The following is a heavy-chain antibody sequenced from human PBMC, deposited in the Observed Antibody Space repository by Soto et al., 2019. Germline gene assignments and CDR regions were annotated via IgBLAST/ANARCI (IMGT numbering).Heavy chain of an antibody. V-gene: IGHV3-48*01. Sequence: EVQLVESGGGLVQPGGSLRLSCAASGFTFSTHSMNWVRQAPGKGLEWISYITSSDVTMYADSVKGRFTISRDNAENSLYLQMNSLRGEDTAVYFCVGEVGFQLIYWGQGTLVTVSS. CDR3: VGEVGFQLIY. CDR1: GFTFSTHS. D-gene: IGHD2-2*01. J-gene: IGHJ4*02. CDR2: ITSSDVT.